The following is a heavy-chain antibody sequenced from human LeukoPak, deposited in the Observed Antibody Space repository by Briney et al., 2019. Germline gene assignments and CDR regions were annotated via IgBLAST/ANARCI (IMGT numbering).Heavy chain of an antibody. CDR3: GRRESSGWFDY. CDR1: GYSFTSYW. Sequence: GESLKISCKGSGYSFTSYWIGWVRQMPGKGLEWMGIIYPGDSDTRYSPSFQGQVTISADESLSTAYLQWSSLKASDTAMYYCGRRESSGWFDYWGQGTPVTVSS. CDR2: IYPGDSDT. D-gene: IGHD6-19*01. J-gene: IGHJ5*01. V-gene: IGHV5-51*01.